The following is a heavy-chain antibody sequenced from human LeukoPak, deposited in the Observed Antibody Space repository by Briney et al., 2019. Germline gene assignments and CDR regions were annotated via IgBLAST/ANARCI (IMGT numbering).Heavy chain of an antibody. CDR2: ISAYNGNT. J-gene: IGHJ4*02. CDR1: VYTFTSYG. CDR3: AIAVAGTMDSFDY. Sequence: ASVKVSFMASVYTFTSYGISWVRQAPGQGLEWMGWISAYNGNTNYAQKLQGRVTMTTDTSTSTAYMELRSLRSDDTAVYYCAIAVAGTMDSFDYWGQGTLVTVSS. V-gene: IGHV1-18*01. D-gene: IGHD6-19*01.